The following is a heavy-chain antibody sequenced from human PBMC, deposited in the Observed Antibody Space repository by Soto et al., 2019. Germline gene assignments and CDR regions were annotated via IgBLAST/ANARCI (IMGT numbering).Heavy chain of an antibody. CDR2: ISAYNGNT. J-gene: IGHJ1*01. D-gene: IGHD4-17*01. CDR1: GYTFTSYG. Sequence: QVQLVQSGAEVKKPGASVKVSCKASGYTFTSYGISWVRQAPGQGLEWMGWISAYNGNTNYAQKLQGRVTMTTDTSTSTAYMELRSLRSDDTAVYYCARDPTTVVTPARPEYFQHWGQGTLVTVSS. V-gene: IGHV1-18*01. CDR3: ARDPTTVVTPARPEYFQH.